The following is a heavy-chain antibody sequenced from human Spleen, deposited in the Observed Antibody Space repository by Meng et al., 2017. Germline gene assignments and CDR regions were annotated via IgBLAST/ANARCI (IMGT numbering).Heavy chain of an antibody. CDR3: TRNSYDSRHYVLGF. V-gene: IGHV4-4*02. D-gene: IGHD3-22*01. Sequence: QVQLQESGPGLRKPSVTLSLTCAVSGASISSNTWWSWVRQPPGKGLEWIGEIYHGGSTNYIPSLKSRVTISIDKSKNQFSLDLSSVTAADTAVYYCTRNSYDSRHYVLGFWGQGTLVTVSS. CDR1: GASISSNTW. J-gene: IGHJ4*02. CDR2: IYHGGST.